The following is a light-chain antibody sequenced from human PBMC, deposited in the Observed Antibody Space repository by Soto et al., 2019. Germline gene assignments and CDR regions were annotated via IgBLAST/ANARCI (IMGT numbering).Light chain of an antibody. Sequence: EIVLTQAPGTLSLSPGESATLSCRASQSVSSSYLAWYQQKPGQAPRLLIYGASSRATGIPDRFSGSGSGTDFSLSISRLEPEDFAVDYCQQYGSSRTFGQGTKVEIK. CDR3: QQYGSSRT. CDR1: QSVSSSY. J-gene: IGKJ1*01. CDR2: GAS. V-gene: IGKV3-20*01.